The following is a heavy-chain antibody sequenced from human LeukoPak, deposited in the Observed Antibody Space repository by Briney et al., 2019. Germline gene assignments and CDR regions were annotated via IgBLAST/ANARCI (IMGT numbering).Heavy chain of an antibody. CDR3: ASYSYGYTPSSPFDY. CDR2: IYSAGST. CDR1: GFTVSSNY. V-gene: IGHV3-66*01. D-gene: IGHD5-18*01. Sequence: GGSLRLSCAASGFTVSSNYMNWARQAPGKGLEWVSVIYSAGSTYYADSVKGRFTISRGNSKNTLYLQMNSLRAEDTAVYYCASYSYGYTPSSPFDYWGQGTLVSVSS. J-gene: IGHJ4*02.